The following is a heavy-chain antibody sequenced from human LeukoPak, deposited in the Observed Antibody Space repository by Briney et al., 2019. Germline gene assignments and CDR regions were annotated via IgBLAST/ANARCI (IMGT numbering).Heavy chain of an antibody. Sequence: GGSLRLSCAASGFTFSDYNMNWVRQVPGKGLESVSYMSRSGDIIYYADSVKGRFTISRDNAKNSLYLQMNSLRAEDTAVYYCAKEIYGDSTGGRFQQWGQGTLVTVSS. CDR1: GFTFSDYN. CDR2: MSRSGDII. V-gene: IGHV3-48*01. D-gene: IGHD4-17*01. CDR3: AKEIYGDSTGGRFQQ. J-gene: IGHJ1*01.